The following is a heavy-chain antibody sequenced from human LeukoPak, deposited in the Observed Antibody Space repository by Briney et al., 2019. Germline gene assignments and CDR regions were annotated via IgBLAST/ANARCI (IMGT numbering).Heavy chain of an antibody. CDR2: IRPDGSGD. Sequence: PGGFLRLSCVASGFTFSSYWMSWVRQAPGKGLEWVASIRPDGSGDYHMDSLKGRFTISRDNAEKSLYLQMNSLRAEDTAVYYCARLMGDVTTYDYWGQGTLVTVSS. CDR3: ARLMGDVTTYDY. D-gene: IGHD4-11*01. CDR1: GFTFSSYW. V-gene: IGHV3-7*01. J-gene: IGHJ4*02.